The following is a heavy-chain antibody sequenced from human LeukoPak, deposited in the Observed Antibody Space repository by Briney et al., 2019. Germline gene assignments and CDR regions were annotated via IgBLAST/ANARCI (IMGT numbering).Heavy chain of an antibody. J-gene: IGHJ6*02. CDR2: IYPGDSDT. D-gene: IGHD6-13*01. CDR1: GYSFTSYW. V-gene: IGHV5-51*01. CDR3: AITGAAAGTSVPRPQNYYYYGMDV. Sequence: GESLKISCKGSGYSFTSYWIGWVRQMPGKGLEWMGIIYPGDSDTRYSPSFQGQVTISADKSISTAYLQWSSLKASDTAMYYCAITGAAAGTSVPRPQNYYYYGMDVWGQGTTVTVSS.